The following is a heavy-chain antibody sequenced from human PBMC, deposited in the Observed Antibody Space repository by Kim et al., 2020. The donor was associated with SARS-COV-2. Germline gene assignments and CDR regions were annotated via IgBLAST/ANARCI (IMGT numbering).Heavy chain of an antibody. D-gene: IGHD3-10*01. CDR2: IYYSGST. CDR1: GGSISSYY. V-gene: IGHV4-59*13. CDR3: AREDRNYYGSGSYLDV. J-gene: IGHJ6*02. Sequence: SETLSLTCTVSGGSISSYYWSWIRQPPGKGLEWIGYIYYSGSTNYNPSLKSRVTISVDTSKNQFSLKLSSVTAADTAVYYCAREDRNYYGSGSYLDVWGQGTTVTVSS.